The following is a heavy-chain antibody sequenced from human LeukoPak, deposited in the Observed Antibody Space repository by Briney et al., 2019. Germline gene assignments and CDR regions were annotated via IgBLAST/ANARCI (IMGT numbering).Heavy chain of an antibody. J-gene: IGHJ5*02. CDR3: ARDGARGYSSWFVP. Sequence: GGSLRLSCAASGFTFSSYSMNWVRQAPGKGLEWVSSISSSSSYIYYADSVKGRFTISRDNAKNSLYLQMNSLRAEDTAWYYCARDGARGYSSWFVPCCQGTMVTVSS. CDR1: GFTFSSYS. D-gene: IGHD4-11*01. V-gene: IGHV3-21*01. CDR2: ISSSSSYI.